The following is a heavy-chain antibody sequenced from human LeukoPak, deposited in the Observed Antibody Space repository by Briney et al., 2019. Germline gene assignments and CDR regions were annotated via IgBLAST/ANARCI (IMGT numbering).Heavy chain of an antibody. Sequence: GGSLRLSCAASGFTFSSYGMHWVRQAPGKGLEWVVVIWYDGSNKYYADSVKGRFTISRDNSKNTLYLQMNSLRAEDTAVYYCAKDRDGDSDYWGRGTLVTVSS. D-gene: IGHD4-17*01. CDR1: GFTFSSYG. CDR2: IWYDGSNK. J-gene: IGHJ4*02. CDR3: AKDRDGDSDY. V-gene: IGHV3-33*06.